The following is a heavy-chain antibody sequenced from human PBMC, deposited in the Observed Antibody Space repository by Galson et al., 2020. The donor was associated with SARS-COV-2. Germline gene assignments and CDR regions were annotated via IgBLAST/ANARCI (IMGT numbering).Heavy chain of an antibody. CDR3: VTLRVPTGTILHYYYGMDV. CDR2: FDPEDGET. CDR1: GYTLTELS. J-gene: IGHJ6*02. Sequence: ASVKVSCKVSGYTLTELSMHWVRQAPGKGLEWMGGFDPEDGETIYAQKFQGRVTMTEDTSTDTAYMELSSLRSEDTAVYYCVTLRVPTGTILHYYYGMDVWGQGTTVTVSS. V-gene: IGHV1-24*01. D-gene: IGHD1-7*01.